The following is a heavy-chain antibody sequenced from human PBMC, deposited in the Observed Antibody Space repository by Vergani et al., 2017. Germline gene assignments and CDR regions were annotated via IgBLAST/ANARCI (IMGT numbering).Heavy chain of an antibody. CDR2: VYSSGST. CDR3: SRGKSRSWPHNF. J-gene: IGHJ1*01. V-gene: IGHV4-61*02. D-gene: IGHD6-13*01. CDR1: GGSTSSGLYY. Sequence: QVQLQESGPGLVKPSQTLSLTCTVSGGSTSSGLYYWSWIRQPAGKGLEWIGRVYSSGSTHYNPSLKSRATISVDTSKDQFSLQLRSVTAADTAVYFCSRGKSRSWPHNFWVQGTLVAGSS.